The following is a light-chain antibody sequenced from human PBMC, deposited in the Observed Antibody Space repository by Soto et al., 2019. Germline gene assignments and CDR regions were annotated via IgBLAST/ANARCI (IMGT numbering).Light chain of an antibody. V-gene: IGKV1-5*03. Sequence: DIQMTQSPSTLSASVGDRVTITCRASQSISDSLAWYQQKPGKAPKLLIYEASTLKSGVPSRFSGSRSGTEYTRTLSRLQPDDFAIYYCQQYNGYWTFGQGTKVQIK. CDR2: EAS. J-gene: IGKJ1*01. CDR1: QSISDS. CDR3: QQYNGYWT.